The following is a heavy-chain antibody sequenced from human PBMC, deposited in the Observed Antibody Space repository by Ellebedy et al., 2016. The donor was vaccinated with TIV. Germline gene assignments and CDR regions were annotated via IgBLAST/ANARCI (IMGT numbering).Heavy chain of an antibody. V-gene: IGHV1-18*01. D-gene: IGHD5-24*01. CDR1: GFPFINYA. CDR3: ARGWDHTGRRGVLES. CDR2: ISPYNGHT. Sequence: ASVKVSCKTSGFPFINYAFSWVRQAPGQGLEWVGWISPYNGHTNNAQSVQGRLTLTTEASTSTAYMELRNLRIDDTAVYYCARGWDHTGRRGVLESWGQGTLVSVSA. J-gene: IGHJ5*01.